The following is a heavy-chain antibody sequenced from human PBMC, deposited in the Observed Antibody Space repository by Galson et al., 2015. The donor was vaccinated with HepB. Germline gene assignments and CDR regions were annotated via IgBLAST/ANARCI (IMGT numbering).Heavy chain of an antibody. J-gene: IGHJ4*02. CDR2: INHSGST. CDR1: GGSISSSSYY. CDR3: ARGGGRHRTIDYGDVKGRGDFDH. D-gene: IGHD4-17*01. V-gene: IGHV4-39*07. Sequence: TLSLTCTVSGGSISSSSYYWSWIRQPPGKGLEWIGEINHSGSTNYNPSLKSRVTISVDTSKNQFSLRLSSVTAADTAVYYCARGGGRHRTIDYGDVKGRGDFDHWGQGTLVTVSS.